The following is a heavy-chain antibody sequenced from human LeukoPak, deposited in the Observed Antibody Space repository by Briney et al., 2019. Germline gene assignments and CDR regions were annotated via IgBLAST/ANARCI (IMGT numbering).Heavy chain of an antibody. CDR2: INPNSGGT. Sequence: ASVKVSCKASGYTFTSYDINWVRQAPGQGLEWMGWINPNSGGTNYAQKFQGRVTMTRDTSISTAYMELSRLRSDDTAVYYCARVYDFWSGYYDYWGQGTLVTVSS. CDR3: ARVYDFWSGYYDY. V-gene: IGHV1-2*02. D-gene: IGHD3-3*01. CDR1: GYTFTSYD. J-gene: IGHJ4*02.